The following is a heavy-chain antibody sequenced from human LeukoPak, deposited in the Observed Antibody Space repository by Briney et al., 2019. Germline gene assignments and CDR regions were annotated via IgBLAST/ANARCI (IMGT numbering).Heavy chain of an antibody. V-gene: IGHV3-48*01. D-gene: IGHD3-9*01. CDR2: ISRSSSTI. CDR3: TKERRRDDILTGSFSD. CDR1: GFTFSNYS. Sequence: GGSLRLSCAASGFTFSNYSMNWVRQAPGKGLEWVSYISRSSSTIYYADSVKGRFTISRDNVKNSLYLQMNSLRAEDTAVYYCTKERRRDDILTGSFSDWGQGILVTVSS. J-gene: IGHJ4*02.